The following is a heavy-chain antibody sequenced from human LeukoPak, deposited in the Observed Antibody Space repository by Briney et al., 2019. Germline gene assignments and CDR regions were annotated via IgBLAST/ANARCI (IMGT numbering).Heavy chain of an antibody. V-gene: IGHV3-23*01. CDR1: GFTFISYA. CDR2: ISGSGAAT. Sequence: GGSLRLSCAASGFTFISYALSWVPPAQGRGLVGCSTISGSGAATYYAVSVRGRFTISRDTSTNTLYLQMNSMRGEDTAVYDCATWGTSYRRAFDPGGQGTLVTVSS. D-gene: IGHD1-26*01. J-gene: IGHJ5*02. CDR3: ATWGTSYRRAFDP.